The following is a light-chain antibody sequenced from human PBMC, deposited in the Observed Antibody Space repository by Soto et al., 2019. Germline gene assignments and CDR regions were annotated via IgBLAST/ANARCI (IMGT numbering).Light chain of an antibody. CDR1: QGISTY. J-gene: IGKJ4*01. Sequence: EIQMTQSPSSLSASVGDRDTFTCRASQGISTYLAWYQQKPGKVPKLLISAAYTLQSGVPPRFSGSGSGTDFTLTISSLQPEDFAIYYCQQYDNAPLTFGGGTKVEIK. CDR3: QQYDNAPLT. V-gene: IGKV1-27*01. CDR2: AAY.